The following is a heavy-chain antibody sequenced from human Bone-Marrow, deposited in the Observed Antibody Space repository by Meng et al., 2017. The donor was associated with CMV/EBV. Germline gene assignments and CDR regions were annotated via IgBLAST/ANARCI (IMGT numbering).Heavy chain of an antibody. J-gene: IGHJ6*02. CDR3: ARDQIARRVVVIGVDV. CDR1: GFSFSTYA. CDR2: INSSGGST. Sequence: GGSLRLSCAASGFSFSTYAMSWVRQAPGKGLEWVSDINSSGGSTYYADSVKGRFRISRDNSKNTLYLEMNSLRGEDTAVYYCARDQIARRVVVIGVDVWGQGTTVTVSS. D-gene: IGHD3-22*01. V-gene: IGHV3-23*01.